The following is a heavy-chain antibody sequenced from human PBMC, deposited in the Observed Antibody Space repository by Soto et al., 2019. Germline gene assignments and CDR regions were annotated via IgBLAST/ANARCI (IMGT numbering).Heavy chain of an antibody. Sequence: QVQLVQSGAEVKQPGSSVKVSCQASGVTFSSFAISWVRQAPGQGLEWMGGIIPIFRKPNYAQNIQGRVTITADESTSSVDMELSRLRYEDTAVYYCAISTGRGLRPGTNIFNWFDTWGQGSLVTVSS. D-gene: IGHD5-12*01. CDR1: GVTFSSFA. V-gene: IGHV1-69*01. J-gene: IGHJ5*02. CDR2: IIPIFRKP. CDR3: AISTGRGLRPGTNIFNWFDT.